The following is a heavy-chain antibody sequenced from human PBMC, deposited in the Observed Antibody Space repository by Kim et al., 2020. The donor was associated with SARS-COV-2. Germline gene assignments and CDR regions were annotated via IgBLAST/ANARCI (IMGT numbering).Heavy chain of an antibody. D-gene: IGHD6-19*01. CDR3: ARSESSGWSGGDYYYYGMDV. V-gene: IGHV4-4*02. J-gene: IGHJ6*02. CDR1: GGSISSSNW. CDR2: IYHSGST. Sequence: SETLSLTCAVSGGSISSSNWWSWVRQPPGKGLAWIGEIYHSGSTNYNPSLKSRVTISVDKSKNQFSLKLSSVTAADTAVYYCARSESSGWSGGDYYYYGMDVWGQGTTVTVSS.